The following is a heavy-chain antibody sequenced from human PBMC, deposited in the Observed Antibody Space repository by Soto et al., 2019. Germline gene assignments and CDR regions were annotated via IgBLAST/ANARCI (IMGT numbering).Heavy chain of an antibody. CDR3: ARGQEGIVATH. CDR1: GGSLTGYY. V-gene: IGHV4-34*01. CDR2: VKDGGST. Sequence: QVQLQQWGAGLLKPSETLSLTCTVNGGSLTGYYWSWIRQPPGKGLEWIGEVKDGGSTNYSPSLRGRVSTSAATSKNHFSLRLHSVTAADTAVYFCARGQEGIVATHWDQGALVTDSS. D-gene: IGHD5-12*01. J-gene: IGHJ4*02.